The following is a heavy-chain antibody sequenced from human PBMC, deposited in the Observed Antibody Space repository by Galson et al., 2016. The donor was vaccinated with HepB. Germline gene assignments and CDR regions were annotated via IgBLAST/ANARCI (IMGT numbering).Heavy chain of an antibody. D-gene: IGHD7-27*01. V-gene: IGHV4-28*03. J-gene: IGHJ5*02. CDR1: GYSISSSDW. CDR2: IYYSGSA. CDR3: ARAKLGRFIWFDP. Sequence: SETLSLTCDVSGYSISSSDWWVWIRQPPGKGLEWIGYIYYSGSANYNPSLKSRVTMSVDTSKNQFSLKLRSVTAVDTAVYYCARAKLGRFIWFDPWGQGSLVTVSS.